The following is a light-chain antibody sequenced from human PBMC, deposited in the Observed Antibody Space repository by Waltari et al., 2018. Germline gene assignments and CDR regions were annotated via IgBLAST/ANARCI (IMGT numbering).Light chain of an antibody. V-gene: IGLV2-8*01. Sequence: QSALTQPPSASGSPGQSVTISCTGTSSDLGGYDFVSWYQHHPGKAPKLMIYEGSKRPSGFPDRFSGSKSGNTAALTVSGLQAEDEADYYCSSYVGSNNPVFGGGTKLTVL. J-gene: IGLJ2*01. CDR1: SSDLGGYDF. CDR3: SSYVGSNNPV. CDR2: EGS.